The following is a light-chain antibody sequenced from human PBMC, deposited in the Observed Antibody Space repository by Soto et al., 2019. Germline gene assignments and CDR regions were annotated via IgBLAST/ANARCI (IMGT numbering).Light chain of an antibody. CDR2: HND. CDR1: RSNIGSNP. J-gene: IGLJ2*01. Sequence: QSVLTQTPSASGTPGQRVTISCSGSRSNIGSNPVIWYQQLPGAAPKLLIYHNDQRPSGVPDRFSGSKSGISASLDISGLQSPDEADYFCAAWDDSFFGPAFGGGTKLSVL. V-gene: IGLV1-44*01. CDR3: AAWDDSFFGPA.